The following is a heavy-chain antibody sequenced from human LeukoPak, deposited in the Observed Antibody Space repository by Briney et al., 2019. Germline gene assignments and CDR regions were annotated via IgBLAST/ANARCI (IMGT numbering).Heavy chain of an antibody. V-gene: IGHV1-2*02. CDR2: INPNSGVT. CDR3: ARDPPIYCSSTSCRGNY. J-gene: IGHJ4*02. Sequence: GASVKVSCKASGYTFTGYYIHWVRQTPGQGLEWMGWINPNSGVTNYTQKFQGRVTMTRDTSISTAYMELSRLRSDDTAVYYCARDPPIYCSSTSCRGNYWGQGTLVTVSS. D-gene: IGHD2-2*01. CDR1: GYTFTGYY.